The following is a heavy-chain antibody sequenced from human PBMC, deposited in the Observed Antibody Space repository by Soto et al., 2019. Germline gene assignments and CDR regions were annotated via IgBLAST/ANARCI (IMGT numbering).Heavy chain of an antibody. CDR1: GFTFSSYA. D-gene: IGHD2-2*01. Sequence: QVQLVESGGGVVQPGRSLRLSCAASGFTFSSYAMHWVSQAPGKGLEWVAVISYDGSNKYYADSVKGRFTISRDNSKNTLYLQMNSLRAEDTAVYYCAREGYCISTSCSSDAFDIWGQGTMVTVSS. J-gene: IGHJ3*02. V-gene: IGHV3-30-3*01. CDR3: AREGYCISTSCSSDAFDI. CDR2: ISYDGSNK.